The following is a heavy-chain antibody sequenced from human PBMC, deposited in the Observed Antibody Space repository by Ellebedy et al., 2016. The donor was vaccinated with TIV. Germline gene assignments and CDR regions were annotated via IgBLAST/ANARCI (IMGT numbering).Heavy chain of an antibody. CDR2: IGESGRNT. J-gene: IGHJ4*02. CDR1: GFTFTDFY. V-gene: IGHV3-11*06. CDR3: ARGIGTTSRFDY. D-gene: IGHD2-2*01. Sequence: PGGSLRLSCAASGFTFTDFYMAWIRQAPGKGLEWVSHIGESGRNTNYADSVKGRFTISRDNAKNSLYLQMSSLRAEDTAVYYCARGIGTTSRFDYWGQGTLVTVSS.